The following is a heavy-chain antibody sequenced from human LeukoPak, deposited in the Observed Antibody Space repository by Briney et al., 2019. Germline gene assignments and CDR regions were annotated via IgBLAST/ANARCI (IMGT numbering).Heavy chain of an antibody. CDR1: GFTFDDYG. Sequence: GGSLRLSCAASGFTFDDYGMHWVRQGPGKGLEWVSLISGDGASTYYADSVKGRFTISRDNSKNSLYLQMISLRTEDTALYYCAKDGQQQLVGTNWFDPWGQGTLVTVSS. D-gene: IGHD6-13*01. J-gene: IGHJ5*02. CDR2: ISGDGAST. CDR3: AKDGQQQLVGTNWFDP. V-gene: IGHV3-43*02.